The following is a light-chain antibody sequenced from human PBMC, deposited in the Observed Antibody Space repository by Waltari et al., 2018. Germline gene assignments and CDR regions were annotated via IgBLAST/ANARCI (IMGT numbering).Light chain of an antibody. J-gene: IGKJ5*01. CDR3: HQRSNWPIT. Sequence: EIVLTQSPATLSLSPGERVTLPCRASPSVDNYLLWYQQKPGQTPRLLIYGASNRATGIPARLSGSGSGTDFTLTIDSLESEDFAVYYCHQRSNWPITFGQGTRLEIK. V-gene: IGKV3-11*01. CDR2: GAS. CDR1: PSVDNY.